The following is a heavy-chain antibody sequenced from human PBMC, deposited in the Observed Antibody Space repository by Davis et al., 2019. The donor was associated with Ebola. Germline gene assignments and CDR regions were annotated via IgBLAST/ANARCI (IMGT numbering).Heavy chain of an antibody. CDR3: ARGSYGDHFDY. J-gene: IGHJ4*02. Sequence: SETLSLTCTVSGGSISSYYWSWIRQPPGKGLEWIGYIYYSGSTNFHPSLKSRVTISVDTSKNQFSLKLSSVTAADTAVYYCARGSYGDHFDYWGQGTLVTVSS. CDR1: GGSISSYY. CDR2: IYYSGST. V-gene: IGHV4-59*01. D-gene: IGHD4-17*01.